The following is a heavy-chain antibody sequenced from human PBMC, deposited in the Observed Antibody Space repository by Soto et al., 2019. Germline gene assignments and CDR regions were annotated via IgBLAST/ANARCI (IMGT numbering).Heavy chain of an antibody. CDR2: INPSGGST. CDR1: GYTFTSYY. V-gene: IGHV1-46*01. J-gene: IGHJ3*02. D-gene: IGHD3-16*02. Sequence: ASVKVSCKASGYTFTSYYMHWVRQAPGQGLEWMGIINPSGGSTSYAQKSQGRVTMTRDTSTSTVYMELSSLRSEDTAVYYCARDKDDYVWGSYRQSDALDIWGQGTMLTVSS. CDR3: ARDKDDYVWGSYRQSDALDI.